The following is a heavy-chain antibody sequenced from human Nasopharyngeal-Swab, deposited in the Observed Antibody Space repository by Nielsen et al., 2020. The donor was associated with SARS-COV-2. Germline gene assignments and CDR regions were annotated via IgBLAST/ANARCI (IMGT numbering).Heavy chain of an antibody. V-gene: IGHV3-23*01. J-gene: IGHJ3*02. CDR2: ISGSGGST. CDR1: GFTFSSYA. Sequence: GGSLRLSWAAFGFTFSSYAMSCVRQALGKGLEWVSAISGSGGSTYYADSVKGRFTISRDNSKNTLYLQMNSLRAEDTAVYYCAKTNWGSDAFDIWGQGTMVTVSS. CDR3: AKTNWGSDAFDI. D-gene: IGHD3-16*01.